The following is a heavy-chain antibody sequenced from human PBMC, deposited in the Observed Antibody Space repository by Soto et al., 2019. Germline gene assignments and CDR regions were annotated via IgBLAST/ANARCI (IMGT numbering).Heavy chain of an antibody. V-gene: IGHV3-23*01. CDR3: AKGEGYCGGDCADAFDI. D-gene: IGHD2-21*02. CDR2: ISGSGGST. J-gene: IGHJ3*02. CDR1: GFIVSSNY. Sequence: GGSLRLSCAASGFIVSSNYMSWVRQAPGKGLEWVSAISGSGGSTYYADSVKGRFTISRDNSKNTLYLQMNSLRAEDTAVYYCAKGEGYCGGDCADAFDIWGQGTMVTVSS.